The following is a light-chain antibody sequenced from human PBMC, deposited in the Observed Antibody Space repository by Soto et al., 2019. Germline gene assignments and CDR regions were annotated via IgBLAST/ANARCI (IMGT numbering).Light chain of an antibody. CDR1: QSVSSY. V-gene: IGKV3-11*01. CDR2: DAS. J-gene: IGKJ4*01. CDR3: QQRSNWLT. Sequence: EIVLTQSPATLSLSPGERATLSCRASQSVSSYLAWYQQKPGQAPRLLIYDASNRATGIPPRFSGSGSGTDFPLTISSLGPEDFAVYYCQQRSNWLTFGGGTKVEIK.